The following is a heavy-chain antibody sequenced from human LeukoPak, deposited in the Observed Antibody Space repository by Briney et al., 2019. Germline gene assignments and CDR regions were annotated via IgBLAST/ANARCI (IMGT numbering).Heavy chain of an antibody. D-gene: IGHD4-11*01. CDR2: ISGSGGST. Sequence: GGSLRLSCAASGFTFSSYAMSWVRQAPGKGLEWVSAISGSGGSTYYADSVKGRFTIPRDNSKNTLYLQMNSLRAEDTAVYYCAKTYSDYWSSIDYWGQGTLVTVSS. CDR1: GFTFSSYA. CDR3: AKTYSDYWSSIDY. J-gene: IGHJ4*02. V-gene: IGHV3-23*01.